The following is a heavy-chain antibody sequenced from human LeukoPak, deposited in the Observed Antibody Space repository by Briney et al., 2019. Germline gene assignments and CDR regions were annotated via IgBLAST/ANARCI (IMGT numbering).Heavy chain of an antibody. CDR1: GYTFTGYY. D-gene: IGHD3-22*01. CDR3: ARVVVTSYYFDY. CDR2: INPNSGGT. Sequence: ASVKVSCKASGYTFTGYYMHWVRQAPGQGLEWMGWINPNSGGTNYAQKFQGRVTMTRDTSFSTAYMELSRLRSDDTAVYYCARVVVTSYYFDYWGQGTLVTVSS. J-gene: IGHJ4*02. V-gene: IGHV1-2*02.